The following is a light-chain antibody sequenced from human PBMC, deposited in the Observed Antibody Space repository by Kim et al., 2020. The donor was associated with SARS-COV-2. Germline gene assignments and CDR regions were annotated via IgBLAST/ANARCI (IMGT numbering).Light chain of an antibody. CDR3: SSYTSSSTQV. V-gene: IGLV2-14*03. Sequence: GHSYTCTWPGPSGYVGGFNYVSWYQQHPGKAPKLMIYDVSNRPSGVSNRFSGSKSGNTASLTISGLQAEDEADYYCSSYTSSSTQVFGTGTKVTVL. CDR2: DVS. CDR1: SGYVGGFNY. J-gene: IGLJ1*01.